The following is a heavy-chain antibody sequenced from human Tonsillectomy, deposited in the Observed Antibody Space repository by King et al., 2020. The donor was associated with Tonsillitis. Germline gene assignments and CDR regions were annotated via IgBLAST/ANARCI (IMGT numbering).Heavy chain of an antibody. CDR2: ISYDGSNE. V-gene: IGHV3-33*05. D-gene: IGHD3-9*01. CDR3: ARQVEVLRFFDYLVHYKLFDP. J-gene: IGHJ5*02. Sequence: VQLVQSGGGVVQPGRSLRLSCVASGFIFPSYGMHWVRQAPGKGLEWLAVISYDGSNEYYADSVRGRFTISRDNSKNTVYLQMNSLRAEDTAVYYWARQVEVLRFFDYLVHYKLFDPWGQGTLVTVSS. CDR1: GFIFPSYG.